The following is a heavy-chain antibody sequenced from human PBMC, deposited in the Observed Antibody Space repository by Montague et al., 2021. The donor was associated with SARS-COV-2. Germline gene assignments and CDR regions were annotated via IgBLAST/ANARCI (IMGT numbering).Heavy chain of an antibody. CDR1: GGSISSHF. CDR3: ARATSVRGAVSWFDP. D-gene: IGHD3-10*01. J-gene: IGHJ5*02. Sequence: SETLSLTCTVSGGSISSHFWSFIRQPPGKGLEWIGYINSNGGTNDNPSLRGRLTMSVDTSKNQFSLQLRSMTPADTAVYFCARATSVRGAVSWFDPWGQGTLVTVSA. CDR2: INSNGGT. V-gene: IGHV4-59*11.